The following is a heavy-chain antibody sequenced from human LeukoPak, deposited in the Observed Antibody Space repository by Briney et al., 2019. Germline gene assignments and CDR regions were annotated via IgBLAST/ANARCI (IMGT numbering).Heavy chain of an antibody. CDR3: ARGPMVRGVKGQYNWFDP. V-gene: IGHV1-69*04. J-gene: IGHJ5*02. D-gene: IGHD3-10*01. CDR2: IIPILGIA. Sequence: ASVKVSCKASGGTFSSYAISWVRQAPGQGLEWMGRIIPILGIANYAQKFQGRVTITADKSTSTAYMELSRLRSDDTAVYYCARGPMVRGVKGQYNWFDPWGQGTLVTVSS. CDR1: GGTFSSYA.